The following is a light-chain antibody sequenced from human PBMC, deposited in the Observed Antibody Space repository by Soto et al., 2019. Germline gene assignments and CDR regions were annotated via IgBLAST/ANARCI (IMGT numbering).Light chain of an antibody. Sequence: EFVLTQSPGTLSLSPGERATLSCRASQTVRNNYLAWYQQKPGQAPRLLIYGASNRATGIPDRFSGSGSGTDFTLTISRLEPEDFAVYYCQQYGSSPITFGQGTRLEIK. CDR2: GAS. V-gene: IGKV3-20*01. J-gene: IGKJ5*01. CDR1: QTVRNNY. CDR3: QQYGSSPIT.